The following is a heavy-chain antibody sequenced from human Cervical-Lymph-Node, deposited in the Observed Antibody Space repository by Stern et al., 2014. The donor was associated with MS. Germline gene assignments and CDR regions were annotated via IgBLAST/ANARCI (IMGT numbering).Heavy chain of an antibody. J-gene: IGHJ4*02. D-gene: IGHD5-12*01. Sequence: VQLVESGGGLVKPGGSLRLSCAAPGFPLSDAWMSWVRQAPGKGPEWVGRIKSRRDGGTIEYAAHVTGRFTISRDDSKNMLYLQMNSLKTEDTAVYYCTTGHNSGYWEYYFDYWGQGTLVTVSS. V-gene: IGHV3-15*01. CDR2: IKSRRDGGTI. CDR1: GFPLSDAW. CDR3: TTGHNSGYWEYYFDY.